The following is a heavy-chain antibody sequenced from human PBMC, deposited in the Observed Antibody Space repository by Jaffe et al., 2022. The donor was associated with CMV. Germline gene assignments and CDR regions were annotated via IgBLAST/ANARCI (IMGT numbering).Heavy chain of an antibody. Sequence: QLQLQESGPGLVKPSETLSLTCTVSGGSISSSSYYWGWIRQPPGKGLEWIGSIYYSGSTYYNPSLKSRVTISVDTSKNQFSLKLSSVTAADTAVYYCASRWDNWNYMFYYYYGMDVWGQGTTVTVSS. CDR2: IYYSGST. V-gene: IGHV4-39*01. CDR3: ASRWDNWNYMFYYYYGMDV. J-gene: IGHJ6*02. D-gene: IGHD1-7*01. CDR1: GGSISSSSYY.